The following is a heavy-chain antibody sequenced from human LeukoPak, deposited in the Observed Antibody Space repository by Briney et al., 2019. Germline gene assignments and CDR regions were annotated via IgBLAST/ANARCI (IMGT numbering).Heavy chain of an antibody. CDR3: AREKFDY. Sequence: HPGGSLRLSCAASGFTFSSSAMSWVRQAPGKGLEWVSAISNNGGYTYYADSVQGRFTISRDNSKSTLCLQMNSLRAEDTAVYYCAREKFDYWGQGTLVTVSS. CDR1: GFTFSSSA. CDR2: ISNNGGYT. V-gene: IGHV3-23*01. J-gene: IGHJ4*02.